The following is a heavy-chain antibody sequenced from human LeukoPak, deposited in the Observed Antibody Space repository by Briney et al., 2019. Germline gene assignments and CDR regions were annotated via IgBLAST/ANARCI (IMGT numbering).Heavy chain of an antibody. J-gene: IGHJ3*02. CDR3: AKVDYYDGSGYYYDAFDI. V-gene: IGHV3-23*01. Sequence: PGGSLRLSCAASGFTFSSYAMSWVRQAPGKGLEWVSGISGSGGSAYYADSVKGRFTISGDNSKNTLYLQVNSLRAEDTAVYYCAKVDYYDGSGYYYDAFDIWGQGAMVTVSS. CDR1: GFTFSSYA. D-gene: IGHD3-22*01. CDR2: ISGSGGSA.